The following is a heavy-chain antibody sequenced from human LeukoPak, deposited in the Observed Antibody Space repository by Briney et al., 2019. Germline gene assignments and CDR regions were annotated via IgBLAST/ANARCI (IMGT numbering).Heavy chain of an antibody. CDR1: GDSVSSNIAA. D-gene: IGHD2-2*01. CDR2: TYYRSKWYY. CDR3: ARLVGGYPDS. V-gene: IGHV6-1*01. J-gene: IGHJ4*02. Sequence: SQTLSLTCATSGDSVSSNIAAWNWIRQSPSRGLEWLGRTYYRSKWYYDYAVSVKSRITIYPDTSKNQFSLHLNSVTPDDTAVYYCARLVGGYPDSWGQGTLVTVSS.